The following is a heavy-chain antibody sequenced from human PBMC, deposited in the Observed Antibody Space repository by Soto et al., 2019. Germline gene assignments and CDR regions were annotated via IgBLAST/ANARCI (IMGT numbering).Heavy chain of an antibody. D-gene: IGHD6-19*01. CDR1: GFTFSSYG. V-gene: IGHV3-33*01. CDR3: ASQAVAGTGDYYFDY. J-gene: IGHJ4*02. Sequence: PGGSLRLSCAASGFTFSSYGMHWVRQAPGKGLEWVAVIWYDGSNKYYADSVKGRFTISRDNSKNTLYLQMNSLRAEDTAVYYCASQAVAGTGDYYFDYWGQGTLVTVSS. CDR2: IWYDGSNK.